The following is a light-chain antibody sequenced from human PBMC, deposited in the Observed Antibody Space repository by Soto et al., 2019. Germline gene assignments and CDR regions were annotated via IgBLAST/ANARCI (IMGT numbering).Light chain of an antibody. CDR3: AAYDDSLDGQV. V-gene: IGLV1-44*01. CDR1: SSNIGSNS. CDR2: NIN. Sequence: QPVLTQIHSVSGTPRQRVTISCSGGSSNIGSNSVHWYQQLPGSAPKLLIYNINKRPSVVPDRFSGSKSGTSASLAISGLQSEDEADYYCAAYDDSLDGQVFGTGTKVTVL. J-gene: IGLJ1*01.